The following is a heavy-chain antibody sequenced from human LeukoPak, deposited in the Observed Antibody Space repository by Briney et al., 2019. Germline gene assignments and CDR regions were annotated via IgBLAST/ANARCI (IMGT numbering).Heavy chain of an antibody. CDR2: INAGNGHT. J-gene: IGHJ4*02. D-gene: IGHD3-3*01. CDR1: GYTFTNYA. V-gene: IGHV1-3*01. Sequence: ASVKVSCKASGYTFTNYAMQWVRQAPGQRLEWMGWINAGNGHTRYSQRFQGRVTITRDTSASTVYMEVTSLRFEDTAVYYCARGIWSRTVSSYYFDCWGQGTLVTASS. CDR3: ARGIWSRTVSSYYFDC.